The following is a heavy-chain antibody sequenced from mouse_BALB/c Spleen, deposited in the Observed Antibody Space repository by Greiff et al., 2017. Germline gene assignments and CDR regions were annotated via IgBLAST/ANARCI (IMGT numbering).Heavy chain of an antibody. J-gene: IGHJ2*01. CDR2: IDPSDSET. V-gene: IGHV1-69*02. CDR3: ARSPIYDGYPYYFDY. Sequence: QVQLQQPGAELVKPGAPVKLSCKASGYTFTSYWMNWVKQRPGRGLEWIGRIDPSDSETHYNQKFKDKATLTVDKSSSTAYIQLSSLTSEDSAVYYCARSPIYDGYPYYFDYWGQGTTLTVSS. D-gene: IGHD2-3*01. CDR1: GYTFTSYW.